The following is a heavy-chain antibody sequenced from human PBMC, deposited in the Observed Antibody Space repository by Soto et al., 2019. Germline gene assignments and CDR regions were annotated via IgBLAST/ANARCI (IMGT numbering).Heavy chain of an antibody. J-gene: IGHJ4*02. V-gene: IGHV3-23*01. D-gene: IGHD3-10*01. CDR1: GFTFSHYA. Sequence: EVQLLESGGALVQPGGSLRLSCATSGFTFSHYAMSWVRQAPGKGLEWVSGISGGGGSTYYADSVKGRFTISRDNSKNTLYLQMNSLRDEDTAVYYCARSRNSAVADSFDFWGQGTLVTVSS. CDR2: ISGGGGST. CDR3: ARSRNSAVADSFDF.